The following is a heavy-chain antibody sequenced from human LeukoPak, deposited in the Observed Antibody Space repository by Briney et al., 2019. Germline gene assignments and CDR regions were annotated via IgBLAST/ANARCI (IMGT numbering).Heavy chain of an antibody. Sequence: ASVKVSCKTSGYTFTGYYMHWVRQAPGQGLEWMGWINPDSGGTNYAQKFHGRVTMTRDTSISTAYMELSRLRSDDTAVYYCARAYIAAAGPTIDYWGQGTLVTVSS. CDR1: GYTFTGYY. CDR2: INPDSGGT. CDR3: ARAYIAAAGPTIDY. V-gene: IGHV1-2*02. D-gene: IGHD6-13*01. J-gene: IGHJ4*02.